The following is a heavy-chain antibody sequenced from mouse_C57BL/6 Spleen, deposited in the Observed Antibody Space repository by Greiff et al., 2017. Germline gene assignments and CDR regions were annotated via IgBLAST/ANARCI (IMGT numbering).Heavy chain of an antibody. V-gene: IGHV1-55*01. Sequence: QVQLQQPGAELVKPGASVKMSCKASGYTFTSYWITWVTQRPGQGLAWIGDIYPGSGSTNYNEKFKSKDTLTVDTSSSTAYMQLSSLTSEDSAVYYCARPYSNDVGYARDDWGQGTSGTVSS. CDR3: ARPYSNDVGYARDD. CDR1: GYTFTSYW. D-gene: IGHD2-12*01. J-gene: IGHJ4*01. CDR2: IYPGSGST.